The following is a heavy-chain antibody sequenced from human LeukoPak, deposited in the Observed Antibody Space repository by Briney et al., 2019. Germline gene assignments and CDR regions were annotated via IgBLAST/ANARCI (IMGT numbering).Heavy chain of an antibody. D-gene: IGHD4-11*01. Sequence: GGSLRLSCAASGFTFSSYWMHWVRQAPGKGLVWVSRINSDGSSTSYADSVKGRFTISRDNAKNTLYLQMISLRAEDTAVYYCASSLQYGYYYYMDAWGKGTTVTVSS. V-gene: IGHV3-74*01. J-gene: IGHJ6*03. CDR1: GFTFSSYW. CDR2: INSDGSST. CDR3: ASSLQYGYYYYMDA.